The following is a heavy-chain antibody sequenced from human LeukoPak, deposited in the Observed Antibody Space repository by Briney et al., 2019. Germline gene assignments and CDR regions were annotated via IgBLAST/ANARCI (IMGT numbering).Heavy chain of an antibody. J-gene: IGHJ4*02. CDR1: GGTFSSYA. Sequence: VASVTVSCKASGGTFSSYAISWVRQAPGQGLEWMGGIIPIFGTANYAQKFQGRVTITADESTSTAYMELSSLRSEDTAVYYCARSGVRSYAFDYWGQGTLVTVSS. D-gene: IGHD1-26*01. V-gene: IGHV1-69*13. CDR3: ARSGVRSYAFDY. CDR2: IIPIFGTA.